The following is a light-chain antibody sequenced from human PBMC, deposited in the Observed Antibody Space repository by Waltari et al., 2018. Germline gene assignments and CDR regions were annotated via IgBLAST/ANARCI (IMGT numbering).Light chain of an antibody. Sequence: QSALTQPASVSGSPGQSITISCTGTSSDVGAYEYVAWYRQLPGKAPELMISDVSRRPSGISDRFSGSKSGDTASLTISGLQAEDEADYYCSSMISGGPLVFGSGTQVTVL. V-gene: IGLV2-14*03. J-gene: IGLJ1*01. CDR3: SSMISGGPLV. CDR2: DVS. CDR1: SSDVGAYEY.